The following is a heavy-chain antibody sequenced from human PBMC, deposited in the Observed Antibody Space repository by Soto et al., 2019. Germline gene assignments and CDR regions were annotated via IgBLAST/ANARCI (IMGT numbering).Heavy chain of an antibody. CDR2: ISSSGSTI. CDR1: GFTFSDYY. Sequence: GGSLRLSCAASGFTFSDYYMSWIRQAPGKGLEWVSYISSSGSTIYYADSVKGRFTISRDNAKNSLYLQMNGLRAEDTAVYYCARIDIVATRAFDYWGQGTLVTVSS. J-gene: IGHJ4*02. CDR3: ARIDIVATRAFDY. D-gene: IGHD5-12*01. V-gene: IGHV3-11*01.